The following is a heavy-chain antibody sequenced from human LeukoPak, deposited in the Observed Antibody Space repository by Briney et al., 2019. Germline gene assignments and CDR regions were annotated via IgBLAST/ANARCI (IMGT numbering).Heavy chain of an antibody. J-gene: IGHJ3*02. Sequence: SETLSLTCTVSGGSISSYYWSWIRQPAGKGLEWIGRIYTSGSTNYNPSLKSRVTISVDTSKNQFSLKLSSVTAADTAVYYCARGYSVYYDSSGTGDAFDIWGQGTMVTVSS. V-gene: IGHV4-4*07. CDR3: ARGYSVYYDSSGTGDAFDI. CDR1: GGSISSYY. CDR2: IYTSGST. D-gene: IGHD3-22*01.